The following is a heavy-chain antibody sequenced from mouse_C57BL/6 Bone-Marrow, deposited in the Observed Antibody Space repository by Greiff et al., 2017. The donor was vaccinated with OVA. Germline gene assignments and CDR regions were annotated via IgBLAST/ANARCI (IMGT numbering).Heavy chain of an antibody. Sequence: EVKLVESGGGLVQPGGSLSLSCAASGFTFTDYYMSWVRQPPRKALEWLGFLRNKANGYTTEYSASVTGRFTISSDNSQSILYLQMNALRAEDSATYYCARYNYGSSPRYFDVWGTGTTVTVSS. J-gene: IGHJ1*03. D-gene: IGHD1-1*01. CDR3: ARYNYGSSPRYFDV. V-gene: IGHV7-3*01. CDR1: GFTFTDYY. CDR2: LRNKANGYTT.